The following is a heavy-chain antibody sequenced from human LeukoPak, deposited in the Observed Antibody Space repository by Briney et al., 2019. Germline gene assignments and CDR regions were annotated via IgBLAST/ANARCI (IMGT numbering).Heavy chain of an antibody. J-gene: IGHJ5*02. CDR2: INHSGST. D-gene: IGHD3-22*01. CDR3: ARNYYDSSGGFDP. Sequence: SETLSLTCVVYGGSFNGYYWSWIRQPPGKGLEWIGEINHSGSTNYNPPLKSRVTISVDTSKNQFSLKLSSVTAADTAVYYCARNYYDSSGGFDPWGQGTLVTVSS. CDR1: GGSFNGYY. V-gene: IGHV4-34*01.